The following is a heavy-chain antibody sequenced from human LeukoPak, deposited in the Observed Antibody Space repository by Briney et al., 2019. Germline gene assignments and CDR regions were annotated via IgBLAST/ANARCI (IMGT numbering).Heavy chain of an antibody. CDR2: IYYSGSI. CDR1: GGSISSSSYY. V-gene: IGHV4-39*02. Sequence: SETLSLTCSVSGGSISSSSYYWGWIRQPPGKGLEWIGSIYYSGSIYYNPSLKSGVTIAVDKSKNQFSLKLSSVTAADTAVYYCARDHRVAAGWFDPWGQGTLVTVSS. CDR3: ARDHRVAAGWFDP. J-gene: IGHJ5*02. D-gene: IGHD6-13*01.